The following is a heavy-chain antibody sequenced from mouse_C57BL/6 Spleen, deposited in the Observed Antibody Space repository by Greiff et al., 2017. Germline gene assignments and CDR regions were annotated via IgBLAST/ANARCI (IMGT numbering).Heavy chain of an antibody. CDR2: ISYDGSN. D-gene: IGHD2-3*01. V-gene: IGHV3-6*01. J-gene: IGHJ2*01. CDR3: ARMDDGYYVNY. Sequence: VQLQESGPGLVKPSQSLSLTCSVTGYSITSGYYWNWIRQFPGNKLEWMGYISYDGSNNYNPSLKNRISITRDTSKNQFFLKLNSVTTEDTATYYCARMDDGYYVNYWGQGTTLTVSS. CDR1: GYSITSGYY.